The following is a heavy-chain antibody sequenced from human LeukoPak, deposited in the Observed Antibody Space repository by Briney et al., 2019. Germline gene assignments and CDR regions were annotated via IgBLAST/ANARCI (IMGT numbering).Heavy chain of an antibody. CDR2: ISFDGNAK. Sequence: GRSLRLSCAASGFAFSTYAMHWVRQAPGKGLEWLAVISFDGNAKYYADSAKGRFTISRDNSKNTLYVQISSLRVEDTAVYYCARDLRRADDAFDIWGQGTMVTVSS. J-gene: IGHJ3*02. CDR1: GFAFSTYA. CDR3: ARDLRRADDAFDI. V-gene: IGHV3-30-3*01.